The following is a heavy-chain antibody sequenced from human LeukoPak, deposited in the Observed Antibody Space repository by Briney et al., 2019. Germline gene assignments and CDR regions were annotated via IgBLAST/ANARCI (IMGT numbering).Heavy chain of an antibody. Sequence: SENLSLTCTVSGGSISSSSYYWGWIRQPPGKGLEWIGSIYYSGSTYYNPSLKSRVTISVDTSKNQFSLKLSSVTAADTAVYYCARDYSGYSGYVGYWGQGTLVTVSS. J-gene: IGHJ4*02. CDR3: ARDYSGYSGYVGY. D-gene: IGHD5-12*01. CDR1: GGSISSSSYY. V-gene: IGHV4-39*07. CDR2: IYYSGST.